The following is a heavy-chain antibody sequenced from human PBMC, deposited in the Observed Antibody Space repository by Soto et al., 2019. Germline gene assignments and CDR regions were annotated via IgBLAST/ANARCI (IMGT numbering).Heavy chain of an antibody. CDR3: ARRTWRERADY. Sequence: GGSLRLSCAASGLPFSRYAISWARQAPGKGLEWVSGIGGSGGDTFYADSGKGRFTVSRDNSENTLYLQLNSLRVEDSAIYYCARRTWRERADYWGQGILVTVSS. CDR1: GLPFSRYA. J-gene: IGHJ4*02. D-gene: IGHD1-26*01. V-gene: IGHV3-23*01. CDR2: IGGSGGDT.